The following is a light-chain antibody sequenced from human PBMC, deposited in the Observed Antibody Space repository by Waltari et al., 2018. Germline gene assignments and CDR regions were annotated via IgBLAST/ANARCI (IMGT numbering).Light chain of an antibody. CDR2: DAI. V-gene: IGKV3-20*01. CDR1: QSVSGRY. J-gene: IGKJ1*01. CDR3: QQYDTSPQT. Sequence: EIVLTQYPGTLSLSPGERATISCRASQSVSGRYLAWYQQKPGQAPRLLIYDAISRGTGIPDRFSGSGSGTDFTLSINRLEPEDSAVYYCQQYDTSPQTFGQGTKVEI.